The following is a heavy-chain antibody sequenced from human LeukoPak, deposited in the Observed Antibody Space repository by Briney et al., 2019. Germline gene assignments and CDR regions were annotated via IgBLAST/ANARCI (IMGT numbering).Heavy chain of an antibody. J-gene: IGHJ4*02. Sequence: GGSLRLSCAASGFTFSSYAMSWVRQAPGKGLEWVSAISGSGGSTYYADSVKGRFTISRDNSKNTLYLQMSSLRAEDTAVYYCAKVVGVYCSSTSCPLPIDYWGQGTLVTVSS. CDR2: ISGSGGST. D-gene: IGHD2-2*01. CDR3: AKVVGVYCSSTSCPLPIDY. V-gene: IGHV3-23*01. CDR1: GFTFSSYA.